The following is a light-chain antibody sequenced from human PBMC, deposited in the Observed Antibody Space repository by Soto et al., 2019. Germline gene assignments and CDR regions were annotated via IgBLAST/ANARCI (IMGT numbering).Light chain of an antibody. J-gene: IGKJ1*01. Sequence: EIVMTQSPATLSVSPGERATLSCRASQSVGKYLVWYQQKPGQAPRLLIYDASNRATGIPARFSGSGSGTDFTLTISSLEPEDLAVYYCQQRGNRPPWTFGQGTKVDI. CDR1: QSVGKY. V-gene: IGKV3-11*01. CDR3: QQRGNRPPWT. CDR2: DAS.